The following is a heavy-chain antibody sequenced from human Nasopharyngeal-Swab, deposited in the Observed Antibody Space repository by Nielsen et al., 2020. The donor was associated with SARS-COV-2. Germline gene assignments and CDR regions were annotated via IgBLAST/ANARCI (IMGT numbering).Heavy chain of an antibody. D-gene: IGHD1-26*01. V-gene: IGHV1-2*06. CDR3: ARDAWALRLLRRGLNWFDP. CDR2: INPNSGGT. Sequence: WVRQAPGQGLEWLGRINPNSGGTNYAQKFQGRVTMTRDTSISTAYMELSRLRSDDTAVYYCARDAWALRLLRRGLNWFDPWGQGTLVTVSS. J-gene: IGHJ5*02.